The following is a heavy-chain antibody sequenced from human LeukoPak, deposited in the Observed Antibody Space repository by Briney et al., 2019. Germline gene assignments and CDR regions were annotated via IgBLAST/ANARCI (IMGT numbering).Heavy chain of an antibody. D-gene: IGHD3-16*02. CDR2: INHSGST. J-gene: IGHJ6*03. CDR3: ARVRELSLVSYYYYMDV. V-gene: IGHV4-34*01. Sequence: SETLSLTCAVYGGSFSGYYWSWIRQPPGKGLEWIGEINHSGSTNYNPSLKSRVTISVDTSKNQFSLKLSSVTAADTAVYYCARVRELSLVSYYYYMDVWGKGTTVTVSS. CDR1: GGSFSGYY.